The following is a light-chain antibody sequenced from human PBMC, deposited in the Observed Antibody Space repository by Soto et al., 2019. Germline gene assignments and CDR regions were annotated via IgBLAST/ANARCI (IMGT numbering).Light chain of an antibody. Sequence: DIVMTQSPDSLAVSLVERATINCKSSPCVLYSSNNKNYLAWYQQKPGQPPKLLIYWASTRESGVPDRFSGSGSGTDVTLPISSLQAEDVAVYYCQQYYSTPQLTFGGGTKVEIK. CDR3: QQYYSTPQLT. CDR2: WAS. CDR1: PCVLYSSNNKNY. J-gene: IGKJ4*01. V-gene: IGKV4-1*01.